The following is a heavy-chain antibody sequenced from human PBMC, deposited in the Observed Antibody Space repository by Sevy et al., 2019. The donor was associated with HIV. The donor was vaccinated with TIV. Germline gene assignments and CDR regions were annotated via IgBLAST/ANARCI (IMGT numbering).Heavy chain of an antibody. J-gene: IGHJ4*02. D-gene: IGHD6-13*01. CDR2: NNPNSGGT. CDR1: GYIFTGYY. Sequence: ASAKVSCKASGYIFTGYYMHWVRQAPGQGLEWMGWNNPNSGGTKYAQKFQGRVTMTRDKSISTVYMELSRLRSDDTAVYFCARRYSNSLNYFDFWGQGTLVTVSS. V-gene: IGHV1-2*02. CDR3: ARRYSNSLNYFDF.